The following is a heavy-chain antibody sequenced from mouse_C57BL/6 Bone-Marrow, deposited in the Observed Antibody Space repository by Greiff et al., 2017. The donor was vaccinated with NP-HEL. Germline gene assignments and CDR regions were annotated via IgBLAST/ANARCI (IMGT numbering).Heavy chain of an antibody. CDR3: ARSWNYYGSVWYFDV. CDR1: GYTFTSYW. V-gene: IGHV1-52*01. D-gene: IGHD1-1*01. J-gene: IGHJ1*03. Sequence: QVQLKQPGAELVRPGSSVKLSCKASGYTFTSYWMHWVKQRPIQGLEWIGNIDPSDSETHYNQKFKDKATLTVDKSSSTAYMQLSSLTSEDSAVYYCARSWNYYGSVWYFDVWGTGTTVTVSS. CDR2: IDPSDSET.